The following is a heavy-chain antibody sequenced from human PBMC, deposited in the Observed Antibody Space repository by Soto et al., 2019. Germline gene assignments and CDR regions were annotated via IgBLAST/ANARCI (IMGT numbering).Heavy chain of an antibody. D-gene: IGHD5-12*01. V-gene: IGHV1-46*01. J-gene: IGHJ4*02. CDR2: ISPNNGST. CDR1: GYTVTSYY. CDR3: ASRGYSGYDLGDY. Sequence: ASVKVSCKASGYTVTSYYMHWVRQAPGQGLEWMGIISPNNGSTSYAQKLQGRVTMTRDTSTSTAYMELRSLRSDDTAVYYCASRGYSGYDLGDYWGQGTLVTVSS.